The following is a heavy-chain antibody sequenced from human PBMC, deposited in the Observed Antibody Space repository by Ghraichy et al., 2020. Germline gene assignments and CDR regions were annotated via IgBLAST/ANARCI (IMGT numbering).Heavy chain of an antibody. CDR1: GYSISSGYY. CDR3: ARVEERDSETYYTQYFQY. CDR2: IYHSGST. V-gene: IGHV4-38-2*02. J-gene: IGHJ1*01. Sequence: SETLSLTCTVSGYSISSGYYWGWIRQPPGKGLEWIGSIYHSGSTYYNSSLKSRVAISVNTSKNQFSLRLSSVTAADTAVYYCARVEERDSETYYTQYFQYWGQGTLVTVSS. D-gene: IGHD3-10*01.